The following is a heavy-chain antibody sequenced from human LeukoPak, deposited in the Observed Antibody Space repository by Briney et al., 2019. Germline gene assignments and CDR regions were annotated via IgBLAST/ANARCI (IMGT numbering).Heavy chain of an antibody. CDR3: TKDRSGYYDGSFDI. Sequence: GGSLRLSCAASGFTFSNYVMNWVRQAPGKGLEWVSGISGSGARTYYADSVKGRFTISRDNSKNTLYLQMNSLRAEDTAVYSCTKDRSGYYDGSFDIWGQGTTVTVSS. V-gene: IGHV3-23*01. CDR2: ISGSGART. D-gene: IGHD3-22*01. CDR1: GFTFSNYV. J-gene: IGHJ3*02.